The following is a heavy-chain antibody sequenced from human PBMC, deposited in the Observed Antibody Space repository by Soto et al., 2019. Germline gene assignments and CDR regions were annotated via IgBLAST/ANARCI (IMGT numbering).Heavy chain of an antibody. Sequence: QVQLVQSGAEVKKPGASVKVSCKVSGYSLSELLMHWVRQAPGKGLGWMGGFDREDGETIYAQKFQGRVTMTEDTSTDTAYMELSSLKSEDTAVYYCATAAVVGVHPPWGQGTLVTVSS. CDR2: FDREDGET. D-gene: IGHD6-19*01. CDR1: GYSLSELL. CDR3: ATAAVVGVHPP. V-gene: IGHV1-24*01. J-gene: IGHJ5*02.